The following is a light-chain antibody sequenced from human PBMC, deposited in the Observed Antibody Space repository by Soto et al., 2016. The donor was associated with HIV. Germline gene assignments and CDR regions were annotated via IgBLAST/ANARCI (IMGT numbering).Light chain of an antibody. CDR2: QDT. V-gene: IGLV3-1*01. Sequence: SYELTQPPSVSVSPGQTASITCSGDKLGDKFACWYLQEPGQSPLLVIYQDTKRPSGIPERFSGSNSGNTATLTISGTQAMDEADYYCQAWDSSTVVFGGGTKLTVL. J-gene: IGLJ2*01. CDR1: KLGDKF. CDR3: QAWDSSTVV.